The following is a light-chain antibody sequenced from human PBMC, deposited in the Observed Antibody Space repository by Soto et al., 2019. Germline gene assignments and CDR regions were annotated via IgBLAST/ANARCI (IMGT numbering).Light chain of an antibody. CDR3: QSYDSSLSGNVV. J-gene: IGLJ2*01. V-gene: IGLV1-40*01. CDR1: SSNIGAGYD. Sequence: QSVLTQPPSVSGASGQRVTISCTGSSSNIGAGYDVHWYQQFPGTAPKLLIYGNSNRPSGVPDRFSGSKSGTSASLAITGLQAEDEADYYCQSYDSSLSGNVVFGGGTKLTVL. CDR2: GNS.